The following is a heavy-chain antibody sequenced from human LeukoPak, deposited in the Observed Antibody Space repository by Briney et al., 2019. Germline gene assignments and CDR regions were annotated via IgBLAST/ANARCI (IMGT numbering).Heavy chain of an antibody. CDR2: IYYSGNT. V-gene: IGHV4-39*01. CDR3: ARQTGSGLFILP. J-gene: IGHJ4*02. D-gene: IGHD3/OR15-3a*01. CDR1: GVSISSSNSY. Sequence: PSEALSLTCTVSGVSISSSNSYWGWIRQPAGKGLEWIGSIYYSGNTYYNASLKSQVSISIDTSKNQFSLRLTSVTAADTAVYHCARQTGSGLFILPGGQGTLVTVSS.